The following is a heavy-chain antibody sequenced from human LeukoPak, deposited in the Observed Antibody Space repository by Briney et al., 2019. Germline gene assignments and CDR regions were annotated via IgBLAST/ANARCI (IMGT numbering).Heavy chain of an antibody. Sequence: GGSLRLSCAASGFTFSSYAIHWVRQAPGKGLEWVALISYDGGDKYYADSVKDRITISRDNSKSTVYLQMDSLRAEDTAVYYCARGPSKYRSSTSCFLDYWAREPWSPSPQ. D-gene: IGHD2-2*01. CDR3: ARGPSKYRSSTSCFLDY. V-gene: IGHV3-30-3*01. J-gene: IGHJ4*02. CDR2: ISYDGGDK. CDR1: GFTFSSYA.